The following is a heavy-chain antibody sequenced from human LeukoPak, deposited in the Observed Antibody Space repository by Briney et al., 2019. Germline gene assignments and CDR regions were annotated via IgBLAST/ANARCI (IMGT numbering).Heavy chain of an antibody. CDR1: GYSISSGYY. J-gene: IGHJ4*02. CDR2: IYHSGST. V-gene: IGHV4-38-2*02. CDR3: ARVNTYYDFWSGCYHPYFDY. Sequence: PSETLSLTCTVSGYSISSGYYWGWIRQPPGKGLEWIGSIYHSGSTYYNPSLKSRVTISVDTSKNQFSLKLSSVTAADTAVYYCARVNTYYDFWSGCYHPYFDYWGQGTLVTVSS. D-gene: IGHD3-3*01.